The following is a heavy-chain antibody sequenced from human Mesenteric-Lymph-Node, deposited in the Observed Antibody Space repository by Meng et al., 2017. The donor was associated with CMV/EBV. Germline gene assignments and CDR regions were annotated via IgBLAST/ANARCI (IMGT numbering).Heavy chain of an antibody. CDR2: ISSSGRTI. Sequence: GESLKISCVASGFTFSDYYITWIRQALGKGLEWVSYISSSGRTIYYADSVKGRFTVSRDNAKNSLYLQMNSLRAEDTAVYYCARDRGTFMDNRNHYYYYGLDLWGQGTTVTVSS. J-gene: IGHJ6*02. V-gene: IGHV3-11*04. D-gene: IGHD3-3*02. CDR1: GFTFSDYY. CDR3: ARDRGTFMDNRNHYYYYGLDL.